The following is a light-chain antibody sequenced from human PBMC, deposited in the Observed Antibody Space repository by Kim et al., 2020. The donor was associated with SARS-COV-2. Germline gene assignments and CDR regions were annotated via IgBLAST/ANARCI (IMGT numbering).Light chain of an antibody. CDR3: GAWDSRLSAWV. Sequence: GQKVTSSCSRSTSNIGNEYVSWYQHPPGTAPKLLVYDTDKRPSGIPDRFSGSKSGTSATLGITGLQTGDEADYYCGAWDSRLSAWVFGGGTQLTVL. CDR1: TSNIGNEY. CDR2: DTD. V-gene: IGLV1-51*01. J-gene: IGLJ3*02.